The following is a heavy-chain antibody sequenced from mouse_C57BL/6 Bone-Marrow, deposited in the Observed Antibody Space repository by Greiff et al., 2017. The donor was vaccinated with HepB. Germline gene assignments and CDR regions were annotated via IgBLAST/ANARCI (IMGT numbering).Heavy chain of an antibody. CDR3: ASYYGSSYQAWFAY. Sequence: QVQLQQPGAELVKPGASVKLSCKASGYTFTSYWIHWVKQRPGQGLEWIGMIHPNSGSTNYNEKFKSKATLTVDKSSSTAYMQLSSLTSEDSAVYYCASYYGSSYQAWFAYWGQGTLVTVSA. D-gene: IGHD1-1*01. CDR2: IHPNSGST. CDR1: GYTFTSYW. J-gene: IGHJ3*01. V-gene: IGHV1-64*01.